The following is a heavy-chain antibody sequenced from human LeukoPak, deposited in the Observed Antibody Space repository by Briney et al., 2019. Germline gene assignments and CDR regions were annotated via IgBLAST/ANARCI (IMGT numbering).Heavy chain of an antibody. Sequence: GGTLRLSCAASGFTFSSYAMSWVRQAPGKGLEWVSAISGSGGSTYYADSVKGRFTISRDNSKNTLYLQMNSLRAEDTAVYYCAKGVGATPTVNWGQGTLVTVSS. CDR1: GFTFSSYA. J-gene: IGHJ4*02. CDR2: ISGSGGST. V-gene: IGHV3-23*01. CDR3: AKGVGATPTVN. D-gene: IGHD1-26*01.